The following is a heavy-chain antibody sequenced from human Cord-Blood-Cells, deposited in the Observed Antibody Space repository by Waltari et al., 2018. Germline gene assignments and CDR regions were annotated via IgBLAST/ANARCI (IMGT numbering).Heavy chain of an antibody. Sequence: QLQLQESGPGLVKPSETLSLTCTVSGGSISSSSYYWGWIRQPPGKGREWIGSIYYSGSTYYNPSLKSRVTISVDTSKNQFSLKLSSVTAADTAVYYCARPPTEYSSSWYFDYWGQGTLVTVSS. CDR2: IYYSGST. J-gene: IGHJ4*02. V-gene: IGHV4-39*01. CDR3: ARPPTEYSSSWYFDY. D-gene: IGHD6-13*01. CDR1: GGSISSSSYY.